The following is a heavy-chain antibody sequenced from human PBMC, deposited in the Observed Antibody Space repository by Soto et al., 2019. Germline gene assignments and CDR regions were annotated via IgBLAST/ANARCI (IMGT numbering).Heavy chain of an antibody. CDR1: GFTFSSYG. CDR2: ISYDGSNK. J-gene: IGHJ6*02. Sequence: GGSLRLSCAASGFTFSSYGMHWVRQAPGKGLEWVAVISYDGSNKYYADSVKGRFTISRDNSKNTLYLQMNSLRAEDTAVYYCAKDQDGVYDFWSGFSSGMDVWGQGTTVTVSS. D-gene: IGHD3-3*01. CDR3: AKDQDGVYDFWSGFSSGMDV. V-gene: IGHV3-30*18.